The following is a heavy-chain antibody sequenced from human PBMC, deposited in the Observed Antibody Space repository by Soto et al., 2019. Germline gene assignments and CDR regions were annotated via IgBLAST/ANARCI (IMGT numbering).Heavy chain of an antibody. CDR1: GEFFTTYG. CDR3: ARWAGRVRDYGGPFDY. D-gene: IGHD4-17*01. J-gene: IGHJ4*02. Sequence: QVELVQSGAEVKNPGASVTVSCKASGEFFTTYGISWVRQAPGQGLEWMGWISTYSTNTNYAPKFQGRLLLTADTSTTTAHMELRSLRPDDTAVXXXARWAGRVRDYGGPFDYWGQGSLVTVS. CDR2: ISTYSTNT. V-gene: IGHV1-18*04.